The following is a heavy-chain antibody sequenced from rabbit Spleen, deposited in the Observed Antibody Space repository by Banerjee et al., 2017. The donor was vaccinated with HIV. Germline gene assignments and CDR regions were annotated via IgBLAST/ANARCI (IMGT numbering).Heavy chain of an antibody. Sequence: QEQLVESGGGLVQPGAFLTLTCTASGFSFSSIYWICWARQAPGKGLEWIGYIDPIFGGTCYASWVNGRFSISRENTQNTVSLQLNSLTVADTATYYCVRNSGWGVSYFTLWGQGTLVTVS. CDR2: IDPIFGGT. J-gene: IGHJ4*01. CDR3: VRNSGWGVSYFTL. CDR1: GFSFSSIYW. D-gene: IGHD4-1*01. V-gene: IGHV1S45*01.